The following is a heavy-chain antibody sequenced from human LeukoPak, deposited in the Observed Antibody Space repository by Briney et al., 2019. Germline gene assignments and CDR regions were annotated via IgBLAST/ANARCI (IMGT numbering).Heavy chain of an antibody. CDR2: ISAYNGNT. D-gene: IGHD1-26*01. CDR1: GYTFTSYG. J-gene: IGHJ5*02. Sequence: ASVKVSCKASGYTFTSYGTSWVRQAPGQGLEWMGWISAYNGNTNYAQKLQGRVTMTTDASTSTAYMELRSLRSDDTAVYYCARIVGAFGGGPDNWFDPWGQGTLVTVSS. V-gene: IGHV1-18*01. CDR3: ARIVGAFGGGPDNWFDP.